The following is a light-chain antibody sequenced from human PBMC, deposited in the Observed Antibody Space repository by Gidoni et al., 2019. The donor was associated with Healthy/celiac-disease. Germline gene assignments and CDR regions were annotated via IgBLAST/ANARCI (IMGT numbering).Light chain of an antibody. CDR3: SSYTSSRYV. Sequence: QSALTQPASVSGSPGQSITISCTGTSSDVGGYNYVSWYQQHPVKAPKLMIYEVRNRPAGVSKRFAGSKSGNTASLTISGLQAEDEADYYCSSYTSSRYVFGTGTKVTVL. V-gene: IGLV2-14*01. CDR2: EVR. J-gene: IGLJ1*01. CDR1: SSDVGGYNY.